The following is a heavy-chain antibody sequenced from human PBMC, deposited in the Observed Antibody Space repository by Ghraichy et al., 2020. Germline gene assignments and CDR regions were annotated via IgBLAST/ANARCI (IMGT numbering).Heavy chain of an antibody. J-gene: IGHJ4*02. D-gene: IGHD2-2*01. CDR1: GFTFGDYA. V-gene: IGHV3-49*03. CDR2: IRSKAYGGTT. Sequence: GESLNISCTASGFTFGDYAMSWFRQAPGKGLEWVGFIRSKAYGGTTEYAASVKGRFTISRDDSKSIAYLQMNSLKTEDTAVYYCTRARWEVVPFDRWGQGTLVTVSS. CDR3: TRARWEVVPFDR.